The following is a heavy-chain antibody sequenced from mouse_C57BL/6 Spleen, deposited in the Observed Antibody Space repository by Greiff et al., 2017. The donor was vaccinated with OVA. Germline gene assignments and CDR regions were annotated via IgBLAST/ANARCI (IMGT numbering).Heavy chain of an antibody. D-gene: IGHD1-1*01. Sequence: EVKLVESGGGLVKPGGSLKLSCAASGFTFSDYGMHWVRQAPEKGLEWVAYISSGSSTIYYADTVKGRFTISRDNAKNTLFLQMTSLRSEDTAMYYCARRDGSSSFAYWGQGTLGTVSA. CDR3: ARRDGSSSFAY. V-gene: IGHV5-17*01. CDR1: GFTFSDYG. CDR2: ISSGSSTI. J-gene: IGHJ3*01.